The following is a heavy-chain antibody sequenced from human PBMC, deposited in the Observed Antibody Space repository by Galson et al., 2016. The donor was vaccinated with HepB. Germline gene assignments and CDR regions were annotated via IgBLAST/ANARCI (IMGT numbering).Heavy chain of an antibody. CDR2: ISNGGTT. V-gene: IGHV3-64*02. CDR1: GFTFNTYA. D-gene: IGHD6-19*01. Sequence: LRLSCAASGFTFNTYAMHWVRQPPAPGKGLEYVSAISNGGTTYYAESVKGRFTISRDNSKNSVYLQINSLRAEDTAVYYCAKGWVEWLVQDHFDHWGQGTLVTVSP. CDR3: AKGWVEWLVQDHFDH. J-gene: IGHJ4*02.